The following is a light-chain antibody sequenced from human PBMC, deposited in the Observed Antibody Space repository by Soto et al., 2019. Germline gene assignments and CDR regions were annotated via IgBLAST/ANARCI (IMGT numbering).Light chain of an antibody. J-gene: IGKJ3*01. CDR3: QQRTNWPPDVT. CDR2: DAS. CDR1: QSVSTY. V-gene: IGKV3-11*01. Sequence: EIVLTQSPATLSLSPGERATLSCRASQSVSTYLAWYQQKPGQAPRLLIYDASRRATGVPARFSGSGSGTDFDLTITSREPEDFAVYFCQQRTNWPPDVTFGHGTKVDIK.